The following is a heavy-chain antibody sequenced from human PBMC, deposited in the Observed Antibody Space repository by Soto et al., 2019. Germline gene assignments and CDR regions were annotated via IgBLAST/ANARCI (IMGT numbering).Heavy chain of an antibody. V-gene: IGHV3-23*01. CDR1: GFTFRSYA. CDR2: ISGPDGRI. D-gene: IGHD3-22*01. Sequence: PGGSLRLSCVASGFTFRSYAMTWVRQAPGKGLDWVSSISGPDGRIYYAEPVKGRFTISRDNSKNTLYLIMNNLRAEDTAVYFCAKDDAGYHSFCDQWGQGIRVTVSS. CDR3: AKDDAGYHSFCDQ. J-gene: IGHJ4*02.